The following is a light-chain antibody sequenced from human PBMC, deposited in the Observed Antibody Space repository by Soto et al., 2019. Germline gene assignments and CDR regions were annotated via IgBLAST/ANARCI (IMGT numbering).Light chain of an antibody. J-gene: IGLJ2*01. CDR1: SSDVGGYNH. Sequence: QSALTQPASVSGSPGQSITLSCPGTSSDVGGYNHVSWYQHSPGKAPKLILFAVSDRPSGVSHRFSGSKSGNTASLTISGLQADDEAEYYCCSYTSLRTVVFGGGTKLTVL. V-gene: IGLV2-14*01. CDR2: AVS. CDR3: CSYTSLRTVV.